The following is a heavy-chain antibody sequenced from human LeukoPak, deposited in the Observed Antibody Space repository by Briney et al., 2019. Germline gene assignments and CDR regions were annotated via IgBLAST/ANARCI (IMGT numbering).Heavy chain of an antibody. CDR2: IRSKIDGGAT. Sequence: GGSLRLSCAASGFNVNNAWMSWVRQAPGKGLEWVGRIRSKIDGGATDYAAPVKGRFTNSRDDSKNTLYLQINSLKIEDTAMYYCYTSITDYWGQGTLVTVSS. CDR3: YTSITDY. V-gene: IGHV3-15*07. CDR1: GFNVNNAW. D-gene: IGHD2-21*01. J-gene: IGHJ4*02.